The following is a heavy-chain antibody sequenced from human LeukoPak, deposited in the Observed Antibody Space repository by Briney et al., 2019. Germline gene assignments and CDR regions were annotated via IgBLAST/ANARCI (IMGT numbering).Heavy chain of an antibody. J-gene: IGHJ4*02. V-gene: IGHV3-23*01. CDR1: GLTFSSYA. CDR2: ISGSGGST. Sequence: GGSLRLSCAASGLTFSSYAMTWVRQAPGKGLECVSVISGSGGSTYYADSVKGRFTISRDNSKNTLYLQMNSLRAEDTAVYYCAKDKFNQPEGLFDYWGQGTLVTVSS. D-gene: IGHD2-2*01. CDR3: AKDKFNQPEGLFDY.